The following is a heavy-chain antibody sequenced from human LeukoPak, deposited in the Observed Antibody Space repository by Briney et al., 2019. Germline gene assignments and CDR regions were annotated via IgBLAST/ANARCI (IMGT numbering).Heavy chain of an antibody. D-gene: IGHD2-15*01. CDR2: INHSGST. CDR3: ARHTPRRRGYYYMDV. Sequence: PSETLSLTCAVYGGSFSGYYWSWIRQPPGKGLEWIGEINHSGSTNYNPSLKSRVTISVDTSKNQFSLKLSSVTAADTAVYYCARHTPRRRGYYYMDVWGKGTTVTVSS. V-gene: IGHV4-34*01. J-gene: IGHJ6*03. CDR1: GGSFSGYY.